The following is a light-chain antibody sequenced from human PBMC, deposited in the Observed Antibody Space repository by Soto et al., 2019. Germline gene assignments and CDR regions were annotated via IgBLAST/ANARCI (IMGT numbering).Light chain of an antibody. CDR1: GSDVGGYNY. Sequence: QSALTQPGSVSGSPGQTITISRTGTGSDVGGYNYVSWYQQHPGKAPKVMIYDVSNRPSGVSNRFSGSKSGNTASLTISGLQAEDQADYYCSSYTSASTPLVFGGGTKLTVL. J-gene: IGLJ2*01. CDR2: DVS. V-gene: IGLV2-14*01. CDR3: SSYTSASTPLV.